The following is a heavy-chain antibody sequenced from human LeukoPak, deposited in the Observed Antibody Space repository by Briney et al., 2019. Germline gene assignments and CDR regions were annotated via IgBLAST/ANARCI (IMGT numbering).Heavy chain of an antibody. J-gene: IGHJ3*02. CDR1: GYTFTTYW. D-gene: IGHD3-10*01. CDR3: ARKYGSGNQAFDI. CDR2: IYPGDSDT. V-gene: IGHV5-51*01. Sequence: GESLKISCKGSGYTFTTYWIGWARQMPGKGLEWMGIIYPGDSDTRYSPSFQGQVTISADKSISTAYLQWSSLRASDTAMYYCARKYGSGNQAFDIWGQGTMVTVSS.